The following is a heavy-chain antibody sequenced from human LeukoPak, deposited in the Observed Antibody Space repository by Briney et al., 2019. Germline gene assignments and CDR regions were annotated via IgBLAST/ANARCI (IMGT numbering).Heavy chain of an antibody. D-gene: IGHD6-13*01. Sequence: PGGSLRLSCAASGFPFSTYDMNWVRQAPGKGLEWVSSISSSSSYIYYADSVKGRFTISRDNAKNSLYLQMNSLRAEDTAVYYCATGVPRGIAAAGTLDYWGQGTLVTVSS. J-gene: IGHJ4*02. CDR2: ISSSSSYI. V-gene: IGHV3-21*01. CDR3: ATGVPRGIAAAGTLDY. CDR1: GFPFSTYD.